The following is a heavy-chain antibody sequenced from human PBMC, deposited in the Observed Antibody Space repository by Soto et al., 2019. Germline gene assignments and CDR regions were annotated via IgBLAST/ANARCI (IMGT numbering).Heavy chain of an antibody. Sequence: QVQLVQSGAEVKKPGSSVKVSCKASGGTFRTSAISWVRQAPGQGLEWVGGIMPVFRRPKYAQNSQGRVTITADESTSTAYMELSSLRSDDTAVYYCARDKDRLQLGGNYYYILDVWGQGTALTVSS. CDR2: IMPVFRRP. J-gene: IGHJ6*02. CDR3: ARDKDRLQLGGNYYYILDV. D-gene: IGHD1-1*01. CDR1: GGTFRTSA. V-gene: IGHV1-69*12.